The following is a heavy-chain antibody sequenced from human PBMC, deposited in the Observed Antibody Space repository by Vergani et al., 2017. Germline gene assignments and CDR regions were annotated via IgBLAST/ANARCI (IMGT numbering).Heavy chain of an antibody. V-gene: IGHV4-59*01. CDR1: GGSISSYY. Sequence: QVQLQESGPGLVKPSETLSLTCTVSGGSISSYYWSWTRQPPGKGLEWIGYIYYSGSTNYNPSLKSRVTISVDTSKNQFSLKLSSVTAADTAVYYCARGDYGGNLFDYWGQGTLVTVSS. J-gene: IGHJ4*02. CDR3: ARGDYGGNLFDY. CDR2: IYYSGST. D-gene: IGHD4-23*01.